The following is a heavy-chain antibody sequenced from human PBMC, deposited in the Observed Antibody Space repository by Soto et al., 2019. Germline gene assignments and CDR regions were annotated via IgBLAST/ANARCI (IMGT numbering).Heavy chain of an antibody. V-gene: IGHV1-18*01. Sequence: QVQLVQSGAEVKKPGASVKVSCKASGYTFISYGIRWVRQAPGQGLEWMGWIIAYNVNTNYAQKFQGRVTISTDTSTSTAYMELRSLRSDDTAVYYCAITKREVLAAAVTDRYGMDVWGQGTTVTVSS. CDR1: GYTFISYG. CDR2: IIAYNVNT. J-gene: IGHJ6*02. CDR3: AITKREVLAAAVTDRYGMDV. D-gene: IGHD6-13*01.